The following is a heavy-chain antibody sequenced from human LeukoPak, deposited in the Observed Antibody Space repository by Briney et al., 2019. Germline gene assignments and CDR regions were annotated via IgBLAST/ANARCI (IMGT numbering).Heavy chain of an antibody. CDR3: AKGGNIRILDYYYYMDV. CDR2: VSESGGST. J-gene: IGHJ6*03. D-gene: IGHD2/OR15-2a*01. CDR1: GFNFISYS. V-gene: IGHV3-23*01. Sequence: GGSLRLSCEASGFNFISYSIGWVRQAPGKGLEWVSSVSESGGSTYYADSVKGRFTISRDNSKNTLYMQMNSLKVEDTAVYYCAKGGNIRILDYYYYMDVWGKGTTVTVSS.